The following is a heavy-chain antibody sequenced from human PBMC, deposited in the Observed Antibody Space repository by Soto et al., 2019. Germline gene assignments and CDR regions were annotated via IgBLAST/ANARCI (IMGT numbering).Heavy chain of an antibody. Sequence: GGSLRLSCAASGFTFSTYAMNWVRQAPGKGLEWVSGISGSGDSTYYADSVKGRFTVSRDNSKNTLYLQMNSLRAEDTAVFYCAKEGSSSGFDYWGQGTLVTVSS. CDR1: GFTFSTYA. J-gene: IGHJ4*02. V-gene: IGHV3-23*01. D-gene: IGHD6-13*01. CDR2: ISGSGDST. CDR3: AKEGSSSGFDY.